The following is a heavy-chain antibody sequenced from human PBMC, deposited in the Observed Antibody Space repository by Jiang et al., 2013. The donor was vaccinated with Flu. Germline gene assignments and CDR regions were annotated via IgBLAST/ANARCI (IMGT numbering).Heavy chain of an antibody. CDR1: GGSVSSGSYY. Sequence: LLKPSETLSLTCTVSGGSVSSGSYYWSWIRQPPGKGLEWIGYIYYSGSTNYNPSLKSRVTISVDTSKNQFSLKLSSVTAADTAVYYCARDYGDYVDYWGQGTLVTVSS. D-gene: IGHD4-17*01. J-gene: IGHJ4*02. CDR2: IYYSGST. CDR3: ARDYGDYVDY. V-gene: IGHV4-61*01.